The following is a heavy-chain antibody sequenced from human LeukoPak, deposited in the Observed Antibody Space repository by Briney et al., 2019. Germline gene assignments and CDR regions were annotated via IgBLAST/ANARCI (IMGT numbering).Heavy chain of an antibody. J-gene: IGHJ4*02. CDR2: IKEDGSQR. CDR3: ARDRGYNSFDY. V-gene: IGHV3-7*01. Sequence: GGSLRLSCAASGFTFSRSWMSWVRQAPGKGLEWVANIKEDGSQRNYVDSVKGRFTISRDNAMNSVFLQMISLRAEDTAVYYCARDRGYNSFDYSGQGTLVTVSS. D-gene: IGHD6-13*01. CDR1: GFTFSRSW.